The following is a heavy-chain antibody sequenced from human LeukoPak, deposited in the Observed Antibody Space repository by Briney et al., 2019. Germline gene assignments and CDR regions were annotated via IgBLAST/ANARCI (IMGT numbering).Heavy chain of an antibody. CDR2: ISSDENKK. CDR1: GFPFSSYS. J-gene: IGHJ3*02. CDR3: AKDTSAPRGWDAFDI. D-gene: IGHD6-19*01. V-gene: IGHV3-30*09. Sequence: QPGRSLRLSCAASGFPFSSYSMHWVRQAPGKGLEWLAVISSDENKKYYADSVKGRFAISRDNSKNTLYLQMNSLRAEDTAVYYCAKDTSAPRGWDAFDIWGQGTMVTVSS.